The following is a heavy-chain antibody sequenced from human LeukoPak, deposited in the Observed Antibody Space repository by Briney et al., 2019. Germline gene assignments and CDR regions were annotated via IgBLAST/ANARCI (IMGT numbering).Heavy chain of an antibody. CDR1: GASITSVNL. CDR2: MYLSGTD. J-gene: IGHJ4*02. D-gene: IGHD1-26*01. CDR3: AGLVGRYSTGMYYYFDY. Sequence: SGTLSLTCAVSGASITSVNLWSWVRQPPGKGLEWVGEMYLSGTDTYNPSLRGRATISLDRPKNQLSLRLRSVTAADTAVYYCAGLVGRYSTGMYYYFDYWGPGTLVTVSS. V-gene: IGHV4-4*02.